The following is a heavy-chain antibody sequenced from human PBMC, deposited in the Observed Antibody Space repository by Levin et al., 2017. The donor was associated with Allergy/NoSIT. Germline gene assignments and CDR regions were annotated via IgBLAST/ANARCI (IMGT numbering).Heavy chain of an antibody. CDR1: GFTFSSYA. D-gene: IGHD5/OR15-5a*01. CDR3: AKADSVFESWGRRFDY. Sequence: GGSLRLSCAASGFTFSSYAMSWVRQAPGKGLEWVSAISGSGGYKYYADSVKGRFTISRDNSKNTLYLQMNSLRVEATASYYCAKADSVFESWGRRFDYWGQGNLVTVSS. CDR2: ISGSGGYK. J-gene: IGHJ4*02. V-gene: IGHV3-23*01.